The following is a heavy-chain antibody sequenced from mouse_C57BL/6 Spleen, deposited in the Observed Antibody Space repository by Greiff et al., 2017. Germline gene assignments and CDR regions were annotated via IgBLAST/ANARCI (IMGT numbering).Heavy chain of an antibody. CDR3: ARHDYDYDYFDY. J-gene: IGHJ2*01. D-gene: IGHD2-4*01. Sequence: EVQLQQSGPELVKPGASVKMSCKASGYTFPDYNMHWVKQSHGKSLEWIGYINPNNGGTSYNQKFKGKATLTVNKSSSTAYMELRSLTSEDSAVYYCARHDYDYDYFDYWGQGTTLTVSS. V-gene: IGHV1-22*01. CDR2: INPNNGGT. CDR1: GYTFPDYN.